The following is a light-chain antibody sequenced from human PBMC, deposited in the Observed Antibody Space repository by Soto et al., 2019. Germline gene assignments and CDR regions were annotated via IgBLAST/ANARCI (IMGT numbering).Light chain of an antibody. V-gene: IGLV1-44*01. CDR3: AAWDDSLNGWV. J-gene: IGLJ3*02. CDR2: SNN. Sequence: QAVVTQPPSASGTPGQRVTISCSGSSSNIGSNTVNWYQQLPGTAPKLLIYSNNQRPSGVPDRFSGSKSGTSVSLAISWLQSEDEADYHCAAWDDSLNGWVFGGGTKLTVL. CDR1: SSNIGSNT.